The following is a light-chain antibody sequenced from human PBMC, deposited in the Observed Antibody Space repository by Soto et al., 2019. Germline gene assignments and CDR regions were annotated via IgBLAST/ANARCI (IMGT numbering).Light chain of an antibody. CDR3: QQYGGSPPYT. CDR1: QSVSSY. Sequence: EIVLTQSPATLSLSPGERATLSCRASQSVSSYLAWYQQKPGQAPRLLIYGASSRATGIPDRFSGGGSGTDFTLTISRLEPEDFAVYYCQQYGGSPPYTFGQGTKLEIK. J-gene: IGKJ2*01. V-gene: IGKV3-20*01. CDR2: GAS.